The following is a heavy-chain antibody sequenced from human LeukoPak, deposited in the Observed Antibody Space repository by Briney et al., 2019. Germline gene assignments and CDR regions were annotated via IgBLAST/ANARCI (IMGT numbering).Heavy chain of an antibody. CDR3: ARDRDYSSGWYYFDY. V-gene: IGHV3-30-3*01. Sequence: GGSLRLSCAASGFTFSSYAMHWVRQAPGKGLEWVAVISYDGSNKYYADSVKGRFTISRDNSKNTLYLQMNSLRAEDTAVCYCARDRDYSSGWYYFDYWGQGTLVTVSS. J-gene: IGHJ4*02. CDR1: GFTFSSYA. D-gene: IGHD6-19*01. CDR2: ISYDGSNK.